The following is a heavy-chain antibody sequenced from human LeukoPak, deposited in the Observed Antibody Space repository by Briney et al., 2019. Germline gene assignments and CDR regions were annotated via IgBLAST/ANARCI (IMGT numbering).Heavy chain of an antibody. CDR3: ARVRSTSGSYYRPNYYYGMDV. D-gene: IGHD3-10*01. J-gene: IGHJ6*02. V-gene: IGHV1-18*01. CDR1: GYTFTSYG. CDR2: ISAYNGNT. Sequence: GASVKVSCKASGYTFTSYGISWVRQAPGQGLEWMGWISAYNGNTNYAQKLQGRVTMTTDTSTSTAYMELRSLRSGDTAVYYCARVRSTSGSYYRPNYYYGMDVWGQGPTVTVS.